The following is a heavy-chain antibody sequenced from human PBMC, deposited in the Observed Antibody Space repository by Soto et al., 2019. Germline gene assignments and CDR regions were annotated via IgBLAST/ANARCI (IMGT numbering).Heavy chain of an antibody. CDR3: ARSPVLGYSYDCDY. CDR2: INPNSGGT. Sequence: ACVTLSCKASGYTFTGSYMHRVRKAPGQGLEWMGWINPNSGGTNYAQKFQGSVNMTRDTSIITAYMELSRLRSDETAVYYCARSPVLGYSYDCDYWGQGTLDTVSS. CDR1: GYTFTGSY. V-gene: IGHV1-2*02. D-gene: IGHD5-18*01. J-gene: IGHJ4*02.